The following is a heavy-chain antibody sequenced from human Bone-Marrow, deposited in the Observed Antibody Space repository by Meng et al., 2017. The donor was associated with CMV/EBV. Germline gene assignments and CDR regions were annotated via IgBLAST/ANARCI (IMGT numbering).Heavy chain of an antibody. J-gene: IGHJ6*02. CDR1: GFTLSAYS. V-gene: IGHV3-21*01. Sequence: GESLKISCAASGFTLSAYSMNWVRQAPGKGLEWVSSISSSSSYIYYADSVKGRFTISRDNAKNSLYLQMNSLRAEDTAVYYCASLGGSSRYYYYYGMDVWGQGTTVTVSS. CDR3: ASLGGSSRYYYYYGMDV. D-gene: IGHD6-6*01. CDR2: ISSSSSYI.